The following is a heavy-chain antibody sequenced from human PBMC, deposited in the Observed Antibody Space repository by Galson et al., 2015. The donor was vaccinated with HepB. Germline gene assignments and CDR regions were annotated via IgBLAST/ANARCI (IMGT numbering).Heavy chain of an antibody. V-gene: IGHV5-10-1*01. CDR2: IDPSDSYT. D-gene: IGHD2-21*02. CDR3: ARQGFAYCGGDCRKDAFDI. CDR1: GYSFTSYW. J-gene: IGHJ3*02. Sequence: QSGAEVKKPGESLRISCKGSGYSFTSYWISWVRQMPGKGLEWMGRIDPSDSYTNYSPSFQGHVTISADKSISTAYLQWSSLKASDTAMYYCARQGFAYCGGDCRKDAFDIWGQGTMVTVSS.